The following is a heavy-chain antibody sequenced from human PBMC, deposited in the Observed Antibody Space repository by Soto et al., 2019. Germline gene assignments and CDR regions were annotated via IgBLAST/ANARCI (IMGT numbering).Heavy chain of an antibody. V-gene: IGHV3-23*01. J-gene: IGHJ6*02. CDR3: AKVGRDFWSGQHMDV. Sequence: PGGSLRLSCAASGFTFSSYAMSWVRQAPGKGLEWVSAISGSGGSTYYADSVKGRFTISRDNSKNTLYLQMNSLRAEDTAVYYCAKVGRDFWSGQHMDVWGQGXTVTVYS. CDR2: ISGSGGST. CDR1: GFTFSSYA. D-gene: IGHD3-3*01.